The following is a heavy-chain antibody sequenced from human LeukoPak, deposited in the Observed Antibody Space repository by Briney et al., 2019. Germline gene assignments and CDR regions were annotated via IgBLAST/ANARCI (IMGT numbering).Heavy chain of an antibody. CDR2: IYYSGST. J-gene: IGHJ4*02. CDR3: ARGYHDFSGYWLSYFDY. CDR1: GGSISSGDYY. V-gene: IGHV4-30-4*08. D-gene: IGHD3-22*01. Sequence: PSETLSLXCTVSGGSISSGDYYWSWIRQPPGKGLEWIGYIYYSGSTYYNPSLKSRVTISVDTSKNQFSLKLSSVTAADTAVYYCARGYHDFSGYWLSYFDYWGQGTLVTVSS.